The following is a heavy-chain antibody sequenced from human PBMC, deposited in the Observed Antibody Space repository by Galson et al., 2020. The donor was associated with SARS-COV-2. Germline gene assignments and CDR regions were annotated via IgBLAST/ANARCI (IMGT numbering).Heavy chain of an antibody. Sequence: GESLKISCAASGFTFSSYWMSWVRQAPGKGLEWVANIKQDGSEKYYVDSVKGRFTISRDNAKNSLYLQMNSLRAEETAVYYCAREVRSIDSSGYYYDQGKFNYWGQGSLVTVCS. CDR3: AREVRSIDSSGYYYDQGKFNY. CDR2: IKQDGSEK. D-gene: IGHD3-22*01. V-gene: IGHV3-7*03. CDR1: GFTFSSYW. J-gene: IGHJ4*02.